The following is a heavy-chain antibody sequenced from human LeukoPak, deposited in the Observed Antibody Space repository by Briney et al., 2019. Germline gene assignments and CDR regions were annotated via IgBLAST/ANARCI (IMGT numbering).Heavy chain of an antibody. Sequence: GGSLRLSCAASGFTFSSYAMTWVRQAPGKGLEWVSSISGSGDYTNYAGSVKGRFTISRDNSKNTLYLQMDSLRAEDTAVYYCARDLHGSRDVWGKGTTVTVSS. D-gene: IGHD3-10*01. CDR1: GFTFSSYA. J-gene: IGHJ6*04. CDR2: ISGSGDYT. V-gene: IGHV3-23*01. CDR3: ARDLHGSRDV.